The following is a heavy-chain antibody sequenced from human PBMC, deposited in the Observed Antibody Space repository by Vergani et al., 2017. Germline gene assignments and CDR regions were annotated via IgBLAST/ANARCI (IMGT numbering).Heavy chain of an antibody. J-gene: IGHJ6*02. CDR2: ISYDGSNK. Sequence: VQLVESGGGVVQPGRSLRLSCAASGFTFSSYGMHWVRQAPGKGLEWVAVISYDGSNKYYADSVKGRFTISRDNSKNTLYLQMNSLRTEDTAVYYCAKVTFGYSYYYDMDVWGQGTTVTASS. CDR3: AKVTFGYSYYYDMDV. V-gene: IGHV3-30*18. D-gene: IGHD6-13*01. CDR1: GFTFSSYG.